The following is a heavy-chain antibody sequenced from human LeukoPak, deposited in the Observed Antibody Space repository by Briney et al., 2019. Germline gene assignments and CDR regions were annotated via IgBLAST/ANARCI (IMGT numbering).Heavy chain of an antibody. CDR1: GGSISSSSYY. D-gene: IGHD4-17*01. Sequence: SETLSLTCTVSGGSISSSSYYWGWIRQPPGKGLEWIGSIYYSGSTYYNPSLKSRVTISVDTSKNQFSLKLSSVTAADTAVYYCARDHYGDYYYYGMDVWGQGTTVTVSS. V-gene: IGHV4-39*07. CDR3: ARDHYGDYYYYGMDV. CDR2: IYYSGST. J-gene: IGHJ6*02.